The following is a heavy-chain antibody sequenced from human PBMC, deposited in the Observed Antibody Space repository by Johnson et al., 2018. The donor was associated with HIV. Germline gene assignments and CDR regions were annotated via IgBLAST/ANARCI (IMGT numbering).Heavy chain of an antibody. CDR2: IKSKTEGGTT. J-gene: IGHJ3*02. CDR1: GFTFSNAW. D-gene: IGHD6-13*01. Sequence: VQLVESGGGSVKSGGSLRVSCAASGFTFSNAWMSWVRQGPGQGLEWVGRIKSKTEGGTTDYAAPVKGRFTISRDNSKNTLYLQLNSLRAEDTAVYYCAKDQWSSSWTNDAFDIWGQGTMVTVSS. V-gene: IGHV3-15*01. CDR3: AKDQWSSSWTNDAFDI.